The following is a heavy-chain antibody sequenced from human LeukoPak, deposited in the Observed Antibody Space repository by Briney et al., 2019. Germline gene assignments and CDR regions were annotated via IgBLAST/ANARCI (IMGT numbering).Heavy chain of an antibody. CDR1: GGSISSGDYY. CDR3: ARQGSSTSWSDNWFDP. J-gene: IGHJ5*02. CDR2: IYYSGST. Sequence: SQTLSLTCTVSGGSISSGDYYWSWIRQPPGKGLEWIGYIYYSGSTYYNPSLKSRVTISVDTSKNQFSLKLSSVTAADTAVYYCARQGSSTSWSDNWFDPWGQGTLVTVSS. V-gene: IGHV4-30-4*01. D-gene: IGHD2-2*01.